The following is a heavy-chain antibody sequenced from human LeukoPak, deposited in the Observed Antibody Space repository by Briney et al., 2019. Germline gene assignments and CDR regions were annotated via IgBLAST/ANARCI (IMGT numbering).Heavy chain of an antibody. CDR2: IKQDGSEK. J-gene: IGHJ4*02. V-gene: IGHV3-7*01. CDR3: ARDPNYDFDY. CDR1: GFTFSNYW. D-gene: IGHD5-24*01. Sequence: GGSLRLSCAASGFTFSNYWMNWVRQAPGKGLEWVGNIKQDGSEKYYVDSVKGRFTISRDNAKNSLYLQMNSLRAEDTAVYYCARDPNYDFDYWGQGTLATVSS.